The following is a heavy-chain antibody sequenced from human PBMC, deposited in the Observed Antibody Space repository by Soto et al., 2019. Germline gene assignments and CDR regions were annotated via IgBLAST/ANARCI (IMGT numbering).Heavy chain of an antibody. V-gene: IGHV4-30-2*01. CDR3: ARGYGYCTNGVCYGDAFDI. Sequence: PSETLSLTCAVSGGSISSGGYSWSWTRQPPGKGLEWIGYIYHSGSTYYNPSLKSRVTISVDRSKNQFSLKLSSVTAADTAVYYCARGYGYCTNGVCYGDAFDIWGQGTMVTVSS. J-gene: IGHJ3*02. CDR1: GGSISSGGYS. CDR2: IYHSGST. D-gene: IGHD2-8*01.